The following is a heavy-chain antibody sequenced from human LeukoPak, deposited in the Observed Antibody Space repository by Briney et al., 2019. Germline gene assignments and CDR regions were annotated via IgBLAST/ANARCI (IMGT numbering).Heavy chain of an antibody. Sequence: SETLSLTCTVSGGSISSYYWSWIRQPPGKGLEWIGYIYYSGSTNYNPSLKSRVSVSVDTSKSKFSLNLSSVTAADTAVYYCARAPDYYGSGTHLDYWGQGTLVTVSS. CDR1: GGSISSYY. J-gene: IGHJ4*02. D-gene: IGHD3-10*01. CDR2: IYYSGST. CDR3: ARAPDYYGSGTHLDY. V-gene: IGHV4-59*01.